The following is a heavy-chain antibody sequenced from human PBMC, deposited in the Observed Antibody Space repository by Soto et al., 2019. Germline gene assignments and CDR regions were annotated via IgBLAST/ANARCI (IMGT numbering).Heavy chain of an antibody. CDR3: SYDSSGDKDF. J-gene: IGHJ4*02. CDR1: GYTFSHSW. CDR2: VNPDGTIT. Sequence: PGGSLRLSSAASGYTFSHSWMHCVRQAPGKGLVWVSRVNPDGTITTFADSVKGRFTISRDNAKNTLYLQMISLGVEDTALYYCSYDSSGDKDFWGQGTPVTVSS. D-gene: IGHD2-21*01. V-gene: IGHV3-74*01.